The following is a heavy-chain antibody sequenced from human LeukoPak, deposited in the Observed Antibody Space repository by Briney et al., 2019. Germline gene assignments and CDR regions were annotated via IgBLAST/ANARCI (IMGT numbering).Heavy chain of an antibody. CDR2: INAYNGST. V-gene: IGHV1-18*01. J-gene: IGHJ4*02. D-gene: IGHD3-22*01. CDR3: ERVVLVHYYDSSGYLGALDY. Sequence: ASLKVSCKASGYTFTNYGISWGRQSPGQGREWRGGINAYNGSTNYDQKLKGRVTMSTDTSTNTVSLKLRALTSEDTAVYYWERVVLVHYYDSSGYLGALDYWGQGALVTVAS. CDR1: GYTFTNYG.